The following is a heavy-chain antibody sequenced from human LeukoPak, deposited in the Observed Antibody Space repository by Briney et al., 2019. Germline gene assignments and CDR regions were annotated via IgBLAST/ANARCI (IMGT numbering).Heavy chain of an antibody. CDR2: IKQDGSEK. Sequence: GGSLRLSCAASGFTVSSNYMSWVRQAPGKGLEWVANIKQDGSEKYYVDSVKGRFTISRDNAKNSLYLQMNSLRAEDTAVYYCARDFDRYGSGSYYLHYFDYWGQGTLVTVSS. V-gene: IGHV3-7*01. CDR1: GFTVSSNY. J-gene: IGHJ4*02. D-gene: IGHD3-10*01. CDR3: ARDFDRYGSGSYYLHYFDY.